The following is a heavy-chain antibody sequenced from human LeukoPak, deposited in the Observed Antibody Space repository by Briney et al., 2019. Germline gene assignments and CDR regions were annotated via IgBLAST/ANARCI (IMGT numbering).Heavy chain of an antibody. CDR1: DDSFSSHY. V-gene: IGHV4-59*11. D-gene: IGHD4-17*01. Sequence: SETLSLTCAVSDDSFSSHYWTWIRQPPGKGLEWIRYISYIGSTNYNPSIKSRVTISIDTSRNQFSLRLSSVTAADTAVYYCARDLVTVTKGFDIWGQGTMVSVSS. J-gene: IGHJ3*02. CDR3: ARDLVTVTKGFDI. CDR2: ISYIGST.